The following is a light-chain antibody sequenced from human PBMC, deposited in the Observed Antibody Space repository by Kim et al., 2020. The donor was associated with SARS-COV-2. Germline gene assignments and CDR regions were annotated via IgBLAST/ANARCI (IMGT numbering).Light chain of an antibody. CDR2: DTT. CDR3: LLSYANFAV. V-gene: IGLV7-46*01. CDR1: AGAVGSGQY. J-gene: IGLJ2*01. Sequence: GGTGTLTCGSSAGAVGSGQYHYWLQQKPGLAPRTLIYDTTKKHSLTPARFSGSILGDKAALTLSGALPEDEADYYCLLSYANFAVFGGGTKLTVL.